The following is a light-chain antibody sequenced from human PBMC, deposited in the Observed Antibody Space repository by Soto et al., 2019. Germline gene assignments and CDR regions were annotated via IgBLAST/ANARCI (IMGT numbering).Light chain of an antibody. V-gene: IGKV1-5*01. CDR2: DSS. Sequence: DMQMTQSPSTLFASVEARVIITCRVMQSVRYWLAWYQQQPGRAPQLLIYDSSTLEPGVPSRFRGSSSGTEFTITINGLQPDDFATYYCQQYDGYSPQTFGQGTKVDIK. CDR1: QSVRYW. CDR3: QQYDGYSPQT. J-gene: IGKJ1*01.